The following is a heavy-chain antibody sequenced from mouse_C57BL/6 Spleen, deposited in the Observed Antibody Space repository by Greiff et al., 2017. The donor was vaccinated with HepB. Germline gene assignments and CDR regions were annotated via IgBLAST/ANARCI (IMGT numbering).Heavy chain of an antibody. D-gene: IGHD3-2*02. Sequence: EVKVVESGGGLVKPGGSLKLSCAASGFTFSSYAMSWVRQTPEKRLEWVATISDGGSYTYYPDNVKGRFTISRDNAKNNLYLQMSHLKSEDTAMYYCARPYSSGYSYFDYWGQGTTLTVSS. V-gene: IGHV5-4*03. CDR1: GFTFSSYA. J-gene: IGHJ2*01. CDR3: ARPYSSGYSYFDY. CDR2: ISDGGSYT.